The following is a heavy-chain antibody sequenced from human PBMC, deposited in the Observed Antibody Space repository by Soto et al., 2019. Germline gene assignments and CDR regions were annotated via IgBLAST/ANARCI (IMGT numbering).Heavy chain of an antibody. Sequence: GGSLRLSCAASGFTFTYNAMSWVRQAPGKGLECVSVITNSGGDTLYADSVKGRFTISRDNSKNTLYLQMNSLRVEDTAIYYCARASGEHYPGSRAFDSWGQGTRVTVSS. J-gene: IGHJ4*02. CDR1: GFTFTYNA. D-gene: IGHD3-10*01. CDR2: ITNSGGDT. V-gene: IGHV3-23*01. CDR3: ARASGEHYPGSRAFDS.